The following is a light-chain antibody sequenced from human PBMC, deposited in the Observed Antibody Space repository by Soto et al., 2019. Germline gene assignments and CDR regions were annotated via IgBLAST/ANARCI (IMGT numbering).Light chain of an antibody. CDR1: QSVSSSY. J-gene: IGKJ1*01. V-gene: IGKV3-20*01. CDR3: QQYGSSPLT. CDR2: GAS. Sequence: EIVSTRSPGTLSLSPGERATLSCRASQSVSSSYLAWYQQKPGQAPRLLIYGASSRATGIPDRFSGSGSGTDFTLTISRLEPEDFAVYYCQQYGSSPLTFGQGTKVDIK.